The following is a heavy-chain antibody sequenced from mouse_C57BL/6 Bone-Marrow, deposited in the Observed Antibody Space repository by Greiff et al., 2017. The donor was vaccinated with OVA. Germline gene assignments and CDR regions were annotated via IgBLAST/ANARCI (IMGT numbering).Heavy chain of an antibody. CDR3: ARAFYYYGSSYGAMDY. J-gene: IGHJ4*01. V-gene: IGHV1-85*01. D-gene: IGHD1-1*01. CDR1: GYTFTSYD. CDR2: IYPRDGST. Sequence: VQLQQSGPELVKPGASVKLSCKASGYTFTSYDINWVKQRPGQGLEWIGWIYPRDGSTKYNEKFKGKATLTVDTSSSTAYMELHSLTSEDSAVYFCARAFYYYGSSYGAMDYWGQGTSVTVSS.